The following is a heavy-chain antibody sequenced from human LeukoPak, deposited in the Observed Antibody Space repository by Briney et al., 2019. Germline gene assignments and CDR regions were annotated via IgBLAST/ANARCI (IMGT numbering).Heavy chain of an antibody. Sequence: ASVKVSCKASGGTFSSYGISWVRQAPGQGLEWMGRIIPILGIANYAQKFQGRVTITADKSTSTAYMELSSLRSEDTAVYYCARVRDGYKNYYYYYGMDVWGQGTTVTVSS. D-gene: IGHD5-24*01. CDR3: ARVRDGYKNYYYYYGMDV. CDR1: GGTFSSYG. V-gene: IGHV1-69*04. J-gene: IGHJ6*02. CDR2: IIPILGIA.